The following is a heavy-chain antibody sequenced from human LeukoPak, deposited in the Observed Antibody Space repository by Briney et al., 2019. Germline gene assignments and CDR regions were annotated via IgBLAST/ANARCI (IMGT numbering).Heavy chain of an antibody. CDR1: GFTFSSYG. V-gene: IGHV3-30*02. J-gene: IGHJ4*02. CDR3: AKGPQEREYALPVY. D-gene: IGHD3-10*01. CDR2: IRYDGSNK. Sequence: GGSLRLSCAASGFTFSSYGMHWVRQAPGKGLEWVAFIRYDGSNKYYADSVKGRFTISRDNSKNTLYLQMNSLRAEDTAVYYCAKGPQEREYALPVYWGQGTLVTVSS.